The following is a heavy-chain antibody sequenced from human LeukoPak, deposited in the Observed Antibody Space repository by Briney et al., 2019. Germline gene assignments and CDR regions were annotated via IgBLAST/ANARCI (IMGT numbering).Heavy chain of an antibody. J-gene: IGHJ4*02. CDR2: ISSSGSTI. CDR3: ARDLGDYYDSSGYPPPLNY. D-gene: IGHD3-22*01. Sequence: GGSLRLSCAASGFTFSDYYMGWIRQAPGKGLEWVSYISSSGSTIYYADSVKGRFTISRDNAKNSLYLQMNSLRAEDTAVYYCARDLGDYYDSSGYPPPLNYWGQGTLVTVSS. CDR1: GFTFSDYY. V-gene: IGHV3-11*01.